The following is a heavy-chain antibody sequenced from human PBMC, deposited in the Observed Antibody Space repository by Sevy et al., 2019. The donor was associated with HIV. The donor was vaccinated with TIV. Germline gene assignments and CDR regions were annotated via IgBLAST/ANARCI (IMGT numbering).Heavy chain of an antibody. Sequence: GGSLRLSCAASGFTFSSYAMHWVRQAPGKGLEWVAVISYDASNKYYADSVKGRFTISRDNSKNTLYLQMDGLRAEDTALYYCARDDDIDYYYFDMDVWGQGTTVTVSS. CDR2: ISYDASNK. CDR1: GFTFSSYA. V-gene: IGHV3-30-3*01. CDR3: ARDDDIDYYYFDMDV. J-gene: IGHJ6*02.